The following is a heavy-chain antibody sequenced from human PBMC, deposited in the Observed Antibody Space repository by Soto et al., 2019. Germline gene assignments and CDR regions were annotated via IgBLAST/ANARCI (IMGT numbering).Heavy chain of an antibody. CDR2: INGGNGNT. V-gene: IGHV1-3*01. CDR3: AGVYSGDSGSDYIDHLNY. Sequence: QVQLVQSGAELKKPGASVRVSCKSSGNTFPNYAIHWVRQAPGQRPEWMGWINGGNGNTYYSEKFQGRVTFTSHTTATTVYMKLSSLRSEDTPIYYCAGVYSGDSGSDYIDHLNYWGQGALVTVSS. CDR1: GNTFPNYA. D-gene: IGHD1-26*01. J-gene: IGHJ4*02.